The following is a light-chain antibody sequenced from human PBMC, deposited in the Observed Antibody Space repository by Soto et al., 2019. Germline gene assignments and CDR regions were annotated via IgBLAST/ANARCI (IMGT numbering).Light chain of an antibody. Sequence: EIVLTQSPATLSLSPGERATLSCRASQSVSSYLARYQQKPGQAPRLLIYDASNRATGIPARFSGSGSGTDFTLSISSLEPEDFAVYYCQQRSNWPPIFTFGPGTKVDIK. CDR1: QSVSSY. J-gene: IGKJ3*01. V-gene: IGKV3-11*01. CDR3: QQRSNWPPIFT. CDR2: DAS.